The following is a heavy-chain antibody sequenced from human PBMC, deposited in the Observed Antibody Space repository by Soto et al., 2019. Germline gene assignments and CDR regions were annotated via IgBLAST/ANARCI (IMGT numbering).Heavy chain of an antibody. J-gene: IGHJ6*02. Sequence: PSETLSLTCTVSGGSISSYYWSWIRQPPGKGLEWIGYIYYSGSTNYNPSLKSRVTISVDTSKNQFSLKLSSVTAADTAVYYWARGRGLYYYGMDVWGQGTTVTVSS. V-gene: IGHV4-59*01. CDR3: ARGRGLYYYGMDV. CDR1: GGSISSYY. CDR2: IYYSGST. D-gene: IGHD2-21*02.